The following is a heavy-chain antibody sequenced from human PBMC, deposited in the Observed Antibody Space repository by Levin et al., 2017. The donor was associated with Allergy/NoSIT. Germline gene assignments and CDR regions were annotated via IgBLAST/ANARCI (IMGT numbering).Heavy chain of an antibody. CDR2: IKSKTDGGTT. J-gene: IGHJ6*02. CDR1: GFTFSNAW. CDR3: TTGAVVVPAAMFGSGFGYYYGMDV. D-gene: IGHD2-2*01. Sequence: PGESLKISCAASGFTFSNAWMSWVRQAPGKGLEWVGRIKSKTDGGTTDYAAPVKGRFTISRDDSKNTLYLQMNSLKTEDTAVYYCTTGAVVVPAAMFGSGFGYYYGMDVWGQGTTVTVSS. V-gene: IGHV3-15*01.